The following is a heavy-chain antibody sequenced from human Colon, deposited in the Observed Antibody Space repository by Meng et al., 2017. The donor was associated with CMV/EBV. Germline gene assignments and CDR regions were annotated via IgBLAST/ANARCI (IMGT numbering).Heavy chain of an antibody. D-gene: IGHD5/OR15-5a*01. J-gene: IGHJ4*02. Sequence: ASVKVSCKASGGTFSSYTITWVRQAPGRGLEWMGWMNPNSGDTNYAQKFQDRVEMTRDTTVNTAYLDLTSLRSADTVVYYCATLSIYDSTISDFWGQGTLVTVSS. CDR3: ATLSIYDSTISDF. V-gene: IGHV1-2*02. CDR1: GGTFSSYT. CDR2: MNPNSGDT.